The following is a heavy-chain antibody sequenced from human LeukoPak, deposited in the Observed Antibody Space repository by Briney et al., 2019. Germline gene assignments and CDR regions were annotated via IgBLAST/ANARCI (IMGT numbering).Heavy chain of an antibody. D-gene: IGHD2-15*01. CDR2: ITPNSGGT. CDR1: GYTFTGYY. J-gene: IGHJ6*03. V-gene: IGHV1-2*06. CDR3: ARLSLGYCSGGSCYAYYMDV. Sequence: ASVKFCCKASGYTFTGYYMHWVRQAPGPGLEWMGRITPNSGGTNYAQKFHGRVTMTRDTSISTAYMELSRLRSDDTAVYYWARLSLGYCSGGSCYAYYMDVWGKGTTVTVSS.